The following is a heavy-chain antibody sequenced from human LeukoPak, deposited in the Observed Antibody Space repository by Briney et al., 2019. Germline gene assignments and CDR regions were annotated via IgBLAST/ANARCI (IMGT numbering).Heavy chain of an antibody. CDR2: IWYDGSNK. J-gene: IGHJ5*02. Sequence: GGSLRLSCAASGFTFSNYGMHWVRQAPGKGLEWVAVIWYDGSNKYYAGSVKGRFTISRDNSKNTLYLQMNSLRAEDTAVYYCARAGDSSGYSLHPWGQGTLVTVSS. D-gene: IGHD3-22*01. CDR1: GFTFSNYG. V-gene: IGHV3-33*01. CDR3: ARAGDSSGYSLHP.